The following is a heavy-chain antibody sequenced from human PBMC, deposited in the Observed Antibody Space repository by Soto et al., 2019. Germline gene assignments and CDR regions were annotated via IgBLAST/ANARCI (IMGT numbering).Heavy chain of an antibody. J-gene: IGHJ5*02. CDR3: ARGDIVLVPASEGNWFDP. CDR1: AYSFTAYH. D-gene: IGHD2-2*01. Sequence: ASVKVSCKASAYSFTAYHIHWVRQAPGQGLEWMGLINPDAGATNYAQRFQGRLRLTRDTSTSTVYMELRSLRFDDTAVYYCARGDIVLVPASEGNWFDPWGQGTLVTVSS. V-gene: IGHV1-46*01. CDR2: INPDAGAT.